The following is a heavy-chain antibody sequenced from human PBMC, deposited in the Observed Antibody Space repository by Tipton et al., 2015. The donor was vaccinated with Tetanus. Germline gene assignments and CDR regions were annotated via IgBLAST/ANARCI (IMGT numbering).Heavy chain of an antibody. CDR2: LSFDGTNE. D-gene: IGHD2-15*01. CDR3: AKSGAQFWSPNHDYDFGLDV. CDR1: GFTFSDYG. J-gene: IGHJ6*02. V-gene: IGHV3-30*18. Sequence: QVQLVQSGGGVVQSGRSLRLSCAASGFTFSDYGMHWVRQAPGKGLEWVAVLSFDGTNEDYADSVKGRFTISRDNSKNTLFLKTNSLGPEDAAVYYCAKSGAQFWSPNHDYDFGLDVWGQGTTVSVSS.